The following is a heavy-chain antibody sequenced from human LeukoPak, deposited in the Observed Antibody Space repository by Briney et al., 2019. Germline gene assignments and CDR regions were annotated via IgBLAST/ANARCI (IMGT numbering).Heavy chain of an antibody. CDR1: GGTFSSYA. CDR3: ARAQNPYYYDSSGSAGFDY. D-gene: IGHD3-22*01. Sequence: ASVKVSCKASGGTFSSYAISWVRQAPGQGLEWMGRIIPIFGTANYVQKFQGRVTITTDESTSTAYTELSSLRSEDTAVYHCARAQNPYYYDSSGSAGFDYWGQGTLVTVSS. CDR2: IIPIFGTA. V-gene: IGHV1-69*05. J-gene: IGHJ4*02.